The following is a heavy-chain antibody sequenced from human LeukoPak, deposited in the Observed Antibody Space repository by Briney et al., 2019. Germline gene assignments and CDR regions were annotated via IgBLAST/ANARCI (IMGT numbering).Heavy chain of an antibody. CDR3: ARDDRDGHNYGY. Sequence: GVSVKVSCKASGGTFSSYSISWVRQAPGQGLEWMGRIIPVLDIANYAQKFQGRVTITADKSTSTAYMELNSLRSEDTAVYYCARDDRDGHNYGYWGQGTLVTVSS. D-gene: IGHD5-24*01. V-gene: IGHV1-69*04. CDR1: GGTFSSYS. J-gene: IGHJ4*02. CDR2: IIPVLDIA.